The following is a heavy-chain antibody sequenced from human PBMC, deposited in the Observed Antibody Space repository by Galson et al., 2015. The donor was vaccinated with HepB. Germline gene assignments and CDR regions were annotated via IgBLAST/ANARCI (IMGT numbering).Heavy chain of an antibody. D-gene: IGHD5-18*01. CDR2: ISSSSSYI. V-gene: IGHV3-21*01. CDR3: ARGPAYSYGYFDY. Sequence: SLRLSCAASGFTFSSYSMNWVRQAPGKGLEWVSSISSSSSYIYYADSVKGRFTISRDNAKNSLYLQMNSLRAEDTAVYYCARGPAYSYGYFDYWGQGTLVTVSA. CDR1: GFTFSSYS. J-gene: IGHJ4*02.